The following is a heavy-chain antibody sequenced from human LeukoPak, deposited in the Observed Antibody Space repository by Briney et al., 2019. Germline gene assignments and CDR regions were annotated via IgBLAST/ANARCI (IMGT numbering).Heavy chain of an antibody. Sequence: GGSLRLSCGASGFTFSTHGMIWVRQAPGKGLEWVSYISPWSDTIYYADSVKGRFTISRDDARNSLYLQMHSLRVGDTAVYYCARVRGPTVTTWYFDLWGRGTLVTVSS. CDR2: ISPWSDTI. CDR1: GFTFSTHG. CDR3: ARVRGPTVTTWYFDL. D-gene: IGHD4-17*01. V-gene: IGHV3-48*01. J-gene: IGHJ2*01.